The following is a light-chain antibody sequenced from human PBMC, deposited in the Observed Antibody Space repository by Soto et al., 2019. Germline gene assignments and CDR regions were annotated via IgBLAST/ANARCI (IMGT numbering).Light chain of an antibody. J-gene: IGLJ3*02. Sequence: QSALTQPASVSGSPGQSITISCTGTGSDVGGYNYVSWYQQHPGKAPKLLIYDVSNRPSVVSNRFSGSKSGNTASLTISGLQAEDEADYYCNSYTSSSNLVFGGGTQLTVL. CDR1: GSDVGGYNY. V-gene: IGLV2-14*01. CDR2: DVS. CDR3: NSYTSSSNLV.